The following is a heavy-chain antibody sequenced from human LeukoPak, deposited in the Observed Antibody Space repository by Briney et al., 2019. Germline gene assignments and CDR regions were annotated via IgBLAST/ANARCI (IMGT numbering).Heavy chain of an antibody. CDR3: ARGVAAAGR. D-gene: IGHD6-13*01. V-gene: IGHV4-34*01. Sequence: KSSETLSLTCAVYGGSFSGYYWSWIRQPPGKGLEWIGEINHSGSTNYNPSLKSRVTISVDTSKNQFSLKLSSVTAADTAVYYCARGVAAAGRWGQGTLVTVSS. J-gene: IGHJ4*02. CDR1: GGSFSGYY. CDR2: INHSGST.